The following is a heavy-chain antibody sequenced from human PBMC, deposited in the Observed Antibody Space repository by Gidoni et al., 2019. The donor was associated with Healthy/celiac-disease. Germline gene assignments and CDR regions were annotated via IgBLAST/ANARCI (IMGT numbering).Heavy chain of an antibody. J-gene: IGHJ4*02. CDR3: ARVRRDIVVVPAASSSWAFDY. CDR1: GGSVSGYY. CDR2: INHRGTT. Sequence: QVQLQQGGAGLLKPSETLSLTCAVDGGSVSGYYGSWIRQPPGKGREWIGEINHRGTTNYTPSLKSRVTISVDTSKNQFSLKLSSVTAADTAVYYCARVRRDIVVVPAASSSWAFDYWGQGTLVTVSS. V-gene: IGHV4-34*01. D-gene: IGHD2-2*01.